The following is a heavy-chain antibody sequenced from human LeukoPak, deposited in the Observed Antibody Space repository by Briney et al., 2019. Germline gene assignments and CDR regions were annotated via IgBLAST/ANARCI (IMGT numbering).Heavy chain of an antibody. Sequence: GGSLRLSCAASGFTFSSYEMNWVRQAPGKGLEWVSYISSSGSAIHYAGSVKGRFTTSRDNVKNSLYLQMNSLRVEDTAVYYCARETTVATGDFDYWGQGTLVTVSS. D-gene: IGHD4-23*01. CDR1: GFTFSSYE. V-gene: IGHV3-48*03. CDR2: ISSSGSAI. CDR3: ARETTVATGDFDY. J-gene: IGHJ4*02.